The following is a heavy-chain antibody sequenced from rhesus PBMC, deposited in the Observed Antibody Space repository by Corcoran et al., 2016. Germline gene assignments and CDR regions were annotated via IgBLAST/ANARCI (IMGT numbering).Heavy chain of an antibody. CDR2: IYGGSGST. CDR3: AKDTYGSGYYTGYYFDY. D-gene: IGHD3-28*01. V-gene: IGHV4-147*01. CDR1: GGSTSRFW. Sequence: QVQLQESGPGVVKPSETLYLTCAGPGGSTSRFWWGWIRQPPGKGLGWIGQIYGGSGSTSYNPSLKSRVTISSDSSKNQFSLKLSSVTAADTAVYYCAKDTYGSGYYTGYYFDYWGQGVLVTVSS. J-gene: IGHJ4*01.